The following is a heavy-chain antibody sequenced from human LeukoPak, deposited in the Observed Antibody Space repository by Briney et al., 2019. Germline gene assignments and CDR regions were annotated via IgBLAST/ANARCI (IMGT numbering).Heavy chain of an antibody. D-gene: IGHD2-15*01. CDR2: INWNGGST. CDR3: ARAGVVVVVAASSAAFDI. J-gene: IGHJ3*02. Sequence: GGSLRLSCAASGFTFDDYGMSWVRQAPGKGLEWVSGINWNGGSTGYADSVKGRFTISRDNAKNSLYLQMNSLRAEDTAVYYCARAGVVVVVAASSAAFDIWGQGTMVTVSS. V-gene: IGHV3-20*04. CDR1: GFTFDDYG.